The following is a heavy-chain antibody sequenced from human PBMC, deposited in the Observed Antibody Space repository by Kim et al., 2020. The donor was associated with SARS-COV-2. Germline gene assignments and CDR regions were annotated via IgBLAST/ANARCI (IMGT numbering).Heavy chain of an antibody. CDR3: ARGTIAAAFWGPTRWFDP. Sequence: SVKVSCKASGGTFSSYAISWVRQAHGQGLEWMGGIIPIFGTANYAQKFQGRVTITADESTSTAYMELSSLRSEDTAVYYCARGTIAAAFWGPTRWFDPWGQGTLVTVSS. D-gene: IGHD6-13*01. CDR2: IIPIFGTA. J-gene: IGHJ5*02. CDR1: GGTFSSYA. V-gene: IGHV1-69*13.